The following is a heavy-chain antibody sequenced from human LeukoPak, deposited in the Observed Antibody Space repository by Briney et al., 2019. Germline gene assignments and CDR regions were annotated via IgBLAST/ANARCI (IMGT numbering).Heavy chain of an antibody. J-gene: IGHJ4*02. CDR1: GFTFSSYG. V-gene: IGHV3-33*01. D-gene: IGHD5-18*01. CDR2: IWYDGSNK. Sequence: PGGSLRLSCAASGFTFSSYGMHLVRQAPGKGLEWVAVIWYDGSNKYYADSVKGRFTISRDNSKNTLYLQMNSLRAEDTAVYYCARDQRIQLWFYSSGWYFDYWGQGTLVTVSS. CDR3: ARDQRIQLWFYSSGWYFDY.